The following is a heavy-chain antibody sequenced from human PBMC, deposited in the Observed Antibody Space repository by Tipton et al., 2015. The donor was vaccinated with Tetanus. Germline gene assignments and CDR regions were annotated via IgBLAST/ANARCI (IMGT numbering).Heavy chain of an antibody. V-gene: IGHV1-8*01. D-gene: IGHD2-2*01. CDR2: LNPKTGST. J-gene: IGHJ6*04. Sequence: QLVQSGAEVKNPGASVKASCKASGYTFTAYGLNWVRQAAGRGFEWMGWLNPKTGSTAYAQKFQGRVSVTTDTSISTAYMELSSLRFDNTAVYYCASGSAIRHGLDVWGDGTTVTVYS. CDR1: GYTFTAYG. CDR3: ASGSAIRHGLDV.